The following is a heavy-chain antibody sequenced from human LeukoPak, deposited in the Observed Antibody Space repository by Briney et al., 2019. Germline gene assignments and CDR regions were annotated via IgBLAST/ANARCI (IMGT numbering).Heavy chain of an antibody. V-gene: IGHV3-48*04. J-gene: IGHJ4*02. CDR1: GLTFSTYG. CDR3: ARGGGNDY. CDR2: INLNSRTI. Sequence: GGSLRLSCAASGLTFSTYGMNWVRQAPRKGLEWVSYINLNSRTIDYADSVRGRFTISRDNAKNSLYRQMNSLRAEDTAVYYCARGGGNDYWGQGTLVTVSS. D-gene: IGHD4-23*01.